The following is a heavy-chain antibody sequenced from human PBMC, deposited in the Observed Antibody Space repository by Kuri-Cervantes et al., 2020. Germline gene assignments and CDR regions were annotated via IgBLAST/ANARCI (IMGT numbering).Heavy chain of an antibody. CDR2: ISAYNGDT. J-gene: IGHJ2*01. D-gene: IGHD1-26*01. V-gene: IGHV1-18*01. CDR3: ARVKPTQGVVGANDWYFDL. Sequence: ASVKVSCKASGYTFTSYGISWVRQAPGQGLEWMGWISAYNGDTNYAQKLQGRVTMTTDTSTSTAYMELRSLRSEDTAVYYCARVKPTQGVVGANDWYFDLWGRGTLVTVSS. CDR1: GYTFTSYG.